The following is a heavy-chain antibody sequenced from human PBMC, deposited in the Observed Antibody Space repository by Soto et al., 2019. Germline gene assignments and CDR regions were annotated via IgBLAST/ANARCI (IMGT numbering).Heavy chain of an antibody. CDR1: GYTFTSSD. J-gene: IGHJ5*02. Sequence: QVQLVQSGAEVKKPGASVRVSCKASGYTFTSSDVYWVRQATGQGLELMGWMNPNTGNTGYAQKFQGRVTMTMNTSISTDYMELSRLRSEDTAVYYCARGSNHCSGGSCYSDWFDPWGQGTPVTVSS. D-gene: IGHD2-15*01. V-gene: IGHV1-8*01. CDR2: MNPNTGNT. CDR3: ARGSNHCSGGSCYSDWFDP.